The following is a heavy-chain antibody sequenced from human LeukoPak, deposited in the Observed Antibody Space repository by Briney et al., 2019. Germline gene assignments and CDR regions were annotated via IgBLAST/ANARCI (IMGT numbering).Heavy chain of an antibody. CDR2: ISDSGGST. V-gene: IGHV3-23*01. J-gene: IGHJ4*02. CDR3: ARGTTTRYFDY. D-gene: IGHD1-26*01. Sequence: GGSLRLSCEAPGFILGAYAMNWVRQAPGKGLQWVSVISDSGGSTDSADSVKGRFTISRDNSKKTLYLQLDSLRVDDTAVYYCARGTTTRYFDYWGQGTLVTVSS. CDR1: GFILGAYA.